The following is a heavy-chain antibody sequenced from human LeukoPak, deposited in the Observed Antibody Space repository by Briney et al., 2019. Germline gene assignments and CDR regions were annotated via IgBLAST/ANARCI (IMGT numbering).Heavy chain of an antibody. D-gene: IGHD2-2*01. CDR2: INQDGSEK. Sequence: GGSLRLSCAASGFSLSSFWMTWVRQAPGKGLEWVANINQDGSEKHYVGPVEGRFTISKDNAKNSLYLQMNSLRAEDTAVYYCARERNIVVVPAAPHDAFDIWGQGTMVTVSS. J-gene: IGHJ3*02. V-gene: IGHV3-7*01. CDR3: ARERNIVVVPAAPHDAFDI. CDR1: GFSLSSFW.